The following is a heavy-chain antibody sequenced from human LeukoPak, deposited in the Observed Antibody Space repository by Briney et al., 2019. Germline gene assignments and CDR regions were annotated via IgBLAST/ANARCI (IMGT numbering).Heavy chain of an antibody. CDR3: ARVGRWLQFLPWAFDY. D-gene: IGHD5-24*01. Sequence: ASDTLSLTCTVSGGSISSYYWSWIRQPPGKGLEWIGYIYYSGSTNYNPSLKSRVTISVDTSKNQFSLKLSSVTAADTAVYYCARVGRWLQFLPWAFDYWGQGTLVTV. CDR2: IYYSGST. V-gene: IGHV4-59*07. CDR1: GGSISSYY. J-gene: IGHJ4*02.